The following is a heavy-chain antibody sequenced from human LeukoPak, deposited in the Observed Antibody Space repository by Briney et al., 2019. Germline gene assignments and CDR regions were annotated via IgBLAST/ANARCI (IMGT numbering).Heavy chain of an antibody. V-gene: IGHV3-21*01. CDR1: GFPFSSYT. Sequence: GSLRLSCAASGFPFSSYTMNWVRQAPGKGLEWVSSISSSSSYIYYADSVKGRFTISRDNSKNTLYLQMNSLRAEDTAVYYCARLFDSSGWYYWGQGTLVTVSS. CDR2: ISSSSSYI. D-gene: IGHD6-19*01. CDR3: ARLFDSSGWYY. J-gene: IGHJ4*02.